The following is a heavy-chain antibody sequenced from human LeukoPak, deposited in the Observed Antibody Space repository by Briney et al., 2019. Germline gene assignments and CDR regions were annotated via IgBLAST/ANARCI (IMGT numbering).Heavy chain of an antibody. CDR3: ARDRVIAVAGTIDYYYGMDV. CDR2: IYSGGST. Sequence: GGSLRLSCAASGFTVSSNYMSWVRQAPGKGLEWVSVIYSGGSTYYADSVKGRFTISRDNSKNTLHLQMNSLRAEDTAVYYCARDRVIAVAGTIDYYYGMDVWGQGTTVTVSS. J-gene: IGHJ6*02. D-gene: IGHD6-19*01. V-gene: IGHV3-53*01. CDR1: GFTVSSNY.